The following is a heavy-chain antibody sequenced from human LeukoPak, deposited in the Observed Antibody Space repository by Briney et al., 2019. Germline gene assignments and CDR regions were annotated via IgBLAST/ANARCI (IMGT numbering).Heavy chain of an antibody. D-gene: IGHD6-13*01. V-gene: IGHV1-2*02. Sequence: GASVKVSCKASGYTFTGYYMHWVRQAPGQGLEWMGWINPNSGGTNYAQKFQGRATMTRDTSISTAYMELSRLRSDDTAVYYCARKGRSSSWAFDYWGQGTLVTVSS. J-gene: IGHJ4*02. CDR1: GYTFTGYY. CDR2: INPNSGGT. CDR3: ARKGRSSSWAFDY.